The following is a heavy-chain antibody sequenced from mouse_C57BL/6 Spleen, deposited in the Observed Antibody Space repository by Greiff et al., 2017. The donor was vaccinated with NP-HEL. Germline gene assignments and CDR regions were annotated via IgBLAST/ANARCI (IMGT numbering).Heavy chain of an antibody. V-gene: IGHV1-18*01. D-gene: IGHD2-4*01. Sequence: EVQLQQSGPELVKPGASVKIPCKASVYTFTDYNMDWVKQSHGKSLEWIGDINPNNGGTIYNQKFKGKATLTVDKSSSTAYMELRSLTSEDTAVYYCARYDYPQFAYWGQGTLVTVSA. CDR3: ARYDYPQFAY. J-gene: IGHJ3*01. CDR1: VYTFTDYN. CDR2: INPNNGGT.